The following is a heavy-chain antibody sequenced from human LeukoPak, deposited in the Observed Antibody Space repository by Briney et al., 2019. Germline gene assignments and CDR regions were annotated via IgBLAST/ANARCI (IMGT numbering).Heavy chain of an antibody. D-gene: IGHD6-13*01. CDR3: ARVGQQLVLDHWFDP. CDR2: INHSGST. V-gene: IGHV4-34*01. J-gene: IGHJ5*02. CDR1: GGSFSGYY. Sequence: SETLSLTCAVYGGSFSGYYWSWIRQPPGKGLEWIGEINHSGSTNYNPSLKSRVTISVDTSKNQFSLKLSSVTAVDTAVYYCARVGQQLVLDHWFDPWGQGTLVTVSS.